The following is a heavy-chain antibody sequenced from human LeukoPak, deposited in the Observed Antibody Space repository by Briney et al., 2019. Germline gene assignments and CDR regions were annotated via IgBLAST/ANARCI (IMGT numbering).Heavy chain of an antibody. CDR1: GSSISGYY. V-gene: IGHV4-4*07. D-gene: IGHD3-3*01. Sequence: PSETLSLTCTVSGSSISGYYWSWIRQPAGKGLEWIGRVYISGSTDYNPSLRSRVTMSVDLSKKQVSLKLNSVTAADTAVYYCARDGVAGSASDYWGQGALLTVSS. CDR3: ARDGVAGSASDY. CDR2: VYISGST. J-gene: IGHJ4*02.